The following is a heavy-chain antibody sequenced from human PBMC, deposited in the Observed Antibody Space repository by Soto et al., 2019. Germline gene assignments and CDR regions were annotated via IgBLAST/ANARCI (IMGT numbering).Heavy chain of an antibody. J-gene: IGHJ4*02. Sequence: GGSLRLSCAASGFTFSSYAMNWVRQTQEKGLEWVSSISSTSSYTHYSDSVKGRFTISRDNANSSLFLQMNSLRAEDTATYYCARDLALAGNYWGQGVLVTVSS. CDR3: ARDLALAGNY. D-gene: IGHD6-19*01. CDR2: ISSTSSYT. V-gene: IGHV3-21*01. CDR1: GFTFSSYA.